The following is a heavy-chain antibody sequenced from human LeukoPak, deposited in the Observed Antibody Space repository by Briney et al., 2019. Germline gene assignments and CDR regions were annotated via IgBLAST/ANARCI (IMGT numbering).Heavy chain of an antibody. CDR3: ARVFSVVVASSDY. CDR2: INPNSGGT. J-gene: IGHJ4*02. D-gene: IGHD2-15*01. V-gene: IGHV1-2*02. CDR1: GYSITGQY. Sequence: ASVKVSCKASGYSITGQYMHWVRQAPGQGLEWMGWINPNSGGTNYAQKFQGRVTMTRDTSISTAYMELSRLRSDDTAVYYCARVFSVVVASSDYWGQGTLVTVSS.